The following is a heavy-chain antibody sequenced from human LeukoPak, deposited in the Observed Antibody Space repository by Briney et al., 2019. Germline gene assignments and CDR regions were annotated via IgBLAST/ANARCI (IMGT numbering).Heavy chain of an antibody. Sequence: GGSLRLSCAASGFTFSSYAMSWVRQAPGKGLEWVSAISGSGGSTYYADSVKGRFTISRDNSKNTLYLQMNSLRAEDTAVYYCAKLGIVVVVAATTWFDPWGQGTLVTVSS. CDR1: GFTFSSYA. CDR2: ISGSGGST. V-gene: IGHV3-23*01. J-gene: IGHJ5*02. D-gene: IGHD2-15*01. CDR3: AKLGIVVVVAATTWFDP.